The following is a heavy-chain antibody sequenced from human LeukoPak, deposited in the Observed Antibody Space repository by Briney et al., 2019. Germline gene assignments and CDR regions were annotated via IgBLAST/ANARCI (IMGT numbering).Heavy chain of an antibody. Sequence: GGSLRLSCAASGFTFSSYAMSWVRQAPGKGLEWVSVISGRGGSTYYADSVKGRFTISRDSSKNTLYLQMNSLRAEDTAVYYCAKTTSSWSPFDYWGQGTLVTVSS. J-gene: IGHJ4*02. CDR3: AKTTSSWSPFDY. CDR1: GFTFSSYA. V-gene: IGHV3-23*01. D-gene: IGHD6-13*01. CDR2: ISGRGGST.